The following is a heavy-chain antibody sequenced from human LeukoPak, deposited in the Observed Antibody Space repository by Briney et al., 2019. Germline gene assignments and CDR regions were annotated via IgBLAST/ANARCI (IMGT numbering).Heavy chain of an antibody. Sequence: GGSLRLSCAASGFTFSSYWMSWVRQAPGKGLEWVANIKQDGSEKYYVDSVKGRFTISGDNAKNSLYLQMNSLRAEDTAVYYCARVWDIVVVPAAPHFDYWGQGTLVTVSS. CDR2: IKQDGSEK. V-gene: IGHV3-7*04. D-gene: IGHD2-2*01. CDR3: ARVWDIVVVPAAPHFDY. CDR1: GFTFSSYW. J-gene: IGHJ4*02.